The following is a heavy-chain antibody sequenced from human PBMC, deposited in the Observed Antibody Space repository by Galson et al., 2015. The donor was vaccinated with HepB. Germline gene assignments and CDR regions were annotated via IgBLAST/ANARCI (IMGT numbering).Heavy chain of an antibody. J-gene: IGHJ4*02. D-gene: IGHD4-17*01. CDR3: ARHGNGDYDDLDY. V-gene: IGHV5-51*01. CDR2: IYPHDSDV. Sequence: QSGAEVKKPGESLKISCKGSGYKFANYWIAWVRQMPGKGLEWMGIIYPHDSDVRYNPSFQGQVTISADKSISTAYLQWSSLRASDTAIYLCARHGNGDYDDLDYWGQGALVTVSS. CDR1: GYKFANYW.